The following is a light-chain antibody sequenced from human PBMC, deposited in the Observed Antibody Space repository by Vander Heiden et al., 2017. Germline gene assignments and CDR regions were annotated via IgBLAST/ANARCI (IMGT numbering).Light chain of an antibody. J-gene: IGKJ1*01. V-gene: IGKV1-39*01. CDR1: QSISSY. CDR3: HRGYTTSWT. CDR2: AAS. Sequence: ASVGDRVNITCRASQSISSYLNWYQQKPGTAPKLLIYAASSLQSGVPSRFSGCGSGRDFTLTISSLLSEDFATCDGHRGYTTSWTFGQGTKLEIK.